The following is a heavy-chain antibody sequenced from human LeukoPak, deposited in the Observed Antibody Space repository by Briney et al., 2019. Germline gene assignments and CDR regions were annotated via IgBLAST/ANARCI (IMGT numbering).Heavy chain of an antibody. CDR3: ASHYSGYDSHFDN. CDR1: GGSISSYY. V-gene: IGHV4-59*08. D-gene: IGHD5-12*01. CDR2: IYYSGST. Sequence: SETLSLTCTVSGGSISSYYWSWIRQPPGKGLEWIGYIYYSGSTNYNPSLKSRVTISVDTSKNQFSLKLSSVTAADTAVYYCASHYSGYDSHFDNWGQGTLVTVSS. J-gene: IGHJ4*02.